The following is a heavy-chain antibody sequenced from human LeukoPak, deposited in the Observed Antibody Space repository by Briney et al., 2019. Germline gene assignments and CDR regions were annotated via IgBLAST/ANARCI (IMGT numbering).Heavy chain of an antibody. V-gene: IGHV3-9*01. Sequence: GGSLRLSCAASGFTFDDYAMHWVRQAPGKGLEWVSGISWNSGSIGYADSVKGRFTISRDNAKNSLYLQMNSLRAEDTALYYCAKDVGATTNAFDIWGQGTMVIVSS. D-gene: IGHD1-26*01. CDR3: AKDVGATTNAFDI. J-gene: IGHJ3*02. CDR1: GFTFDDYA. CDR2: ISWNSGSI.